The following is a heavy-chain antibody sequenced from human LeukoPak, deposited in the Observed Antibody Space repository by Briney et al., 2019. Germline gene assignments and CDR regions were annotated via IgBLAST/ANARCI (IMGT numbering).Heavy chain of an antibody. Sequence: GGSLRLSCAASGFTFSDYYMSWIRQAPGKGLEWVSYISSSGSTIYYADSVKGRFTISRDNAKNSLYLQMNSLRAEDTAVYYCAGTGDTAMVIAGFDYWGQGTLVTVSS. V-gene: IGHV3-11*01. J-gene: IGHJ4*02. CDR3: AGTGDTAMVIAGFDY. CDR1: GFTFSDYY. D-gene: IGHD5-18*01. CDR2: ISSSGSTI.